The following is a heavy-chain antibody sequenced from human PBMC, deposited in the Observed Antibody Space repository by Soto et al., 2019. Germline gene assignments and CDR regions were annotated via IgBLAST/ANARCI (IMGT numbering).Heavy chain of an antibody. CDR1: GGSFSGYY. D-gene: IGHD5-18*01. J-gene: IGHJ5*01. CDR2: INHSGST. V-gene: IGHV4-34*01. CDR3: ARDPGIQLWFHSWFDP. Sequence: SETLSLTCAVYGGSFSGYYWSWIRQPPGKGLEWIGEINHSGSTNYNPSLKSRVTISVDTSKNQFSLKLSSVTAADTAVYYCARDPGIQLWFHSWFDPWGQGTLVTVSS.